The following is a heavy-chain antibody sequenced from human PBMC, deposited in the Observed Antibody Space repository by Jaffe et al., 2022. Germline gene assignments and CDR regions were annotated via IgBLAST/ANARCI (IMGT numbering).Heavy chain of an antibody. CDR1: GFTFSSYG. Sequence: QVQLVESGGGVVQPGGSLRLSCAASGFTFSSYGMHWVRQAPGKGLEWVAFIRYDGSNKYYADSVKGRFTISRDNSKNTLYLQMNSLRAEDTAVYYCAKGFDNFWSGKIDYWGQGTLVTVSS. D-gene: IGHD3-3*01. CDR2: IRYDGSNK. J-gene: IGHJ4*02. V-gene: IGHV3-30*02. CDR3: AKGFDNFWSGKIDY.